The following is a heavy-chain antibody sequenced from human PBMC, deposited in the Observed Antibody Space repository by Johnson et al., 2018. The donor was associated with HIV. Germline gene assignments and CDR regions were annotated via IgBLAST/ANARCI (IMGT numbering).Heavy chain of an antibody. CDR2: IKEDGGAI. Sequence: MQLVESGGGLVHPGGSLRLSCAASGFLFSSQWMSWVRQAPGKGPEWVASIKEDGGAIYYADSVEGRFTISRDNTKESLYLQMNSLRAEDTAVYYCVRGLLWFGELLEAFDIWGQGTMVTVSS. CDR1: GFLFSSQW. CDR3: VRGLLWFGELLEAFDI. J-gene: IGHJ3*02. D-gene: IGHD3-10*01. V-gene: IGHV3-7*05.